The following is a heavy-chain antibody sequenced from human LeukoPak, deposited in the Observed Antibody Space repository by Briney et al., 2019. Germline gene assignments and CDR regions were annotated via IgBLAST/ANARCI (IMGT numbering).Heavy chain of an antibody. CDR1: GGSIRTYY. J-gene: IGHJ4*02. Sequence: SETLSLTCTVSGGSIRTYYWSWIRQPPGKGLEWIGYIYYSGSTNYNPSLKSRVTISVDTSKNQFSLKLSSVTAADTAVYYCARVYGATDYYFDYWGQGTLVTVSS. V-gene: IGHV4-59*12. CDR2: IYYSGST. D-gene: IGHD1-26*01. CDR3: ARVYGATDYYFDY.